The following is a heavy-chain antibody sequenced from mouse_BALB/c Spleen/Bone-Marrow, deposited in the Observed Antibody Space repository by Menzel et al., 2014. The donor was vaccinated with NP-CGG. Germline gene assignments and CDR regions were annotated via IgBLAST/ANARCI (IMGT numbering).Heavy chain of an antibody. V-gene: IGHV5-12-2*01. J-gene: IGHJ3*01. CDR2: ISNGGGSI. D-gene: IGHD1-1*01. Sequence: EVQGVESGVGLVQPGGSLKLSCAASGFTFSSYTMSWVRQTPEKRLVWVAYISNGGGSIYYPDTVKGRFTISRDNDKNTLYLQMSSLKSEDTAMYYCASHYYDSSPFAYWGQGTLVTVSA. CDR1: GFTFSSYT. CDR3: ASHYYDSSPFAY.